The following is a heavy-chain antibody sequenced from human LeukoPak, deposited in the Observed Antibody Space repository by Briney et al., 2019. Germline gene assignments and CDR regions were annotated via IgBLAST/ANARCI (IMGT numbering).Heavy chain of an antibody. V-gene: IGHV3-23*01. CDR3: AKDIRLSYVGDDY. CDR1: GFTFSSYA. J-gene: IGHJ4*02. Sequence: PGGSLRLSCAASGFTFSSYAMSWVRQAPGKGLEWVSAISGSGGSTYYADSVKGRFTISRDNSKNTLYLQMNSLRAENTAVYYCAKDIRLSYVGDDYWGQGTLVTVSS. CDR2: ISGSGGST. D-gene: IGHD3-10*02.